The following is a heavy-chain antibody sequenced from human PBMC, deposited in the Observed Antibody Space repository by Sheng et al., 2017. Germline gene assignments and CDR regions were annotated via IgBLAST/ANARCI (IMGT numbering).Heavy chain of an antibody. J-gene: IGHJ4*02. CDR3: ARDGSDTTGYLDY. V-gene: IGHV3-7*01. D-gene: IGHD3-22*01. CDR2: INQDGRQK. CDR1: GFSFITYW. Sequence: EVQLVESGGDLVQPGGSLRLSCETSGFSFITYWMTWVRQATGKGLEWVANINQDGRQKYYVDSVQGRFTVSRDNAKNSLYLQMNSLRAEDTAVYYCARDGSDTTGYLDYWGQGTLVAVSS.